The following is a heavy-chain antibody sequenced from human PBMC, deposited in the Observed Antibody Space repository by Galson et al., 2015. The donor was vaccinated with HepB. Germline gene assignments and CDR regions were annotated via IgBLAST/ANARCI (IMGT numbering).Heavy chain of an antibody. CDR2: ISSSTSTI. Sequence: SLRLSCAASGFTFSSYSMNWVRQAPGKGLEWVSYISSSTSTIYYADSVKGRFTISRDNAKNSLYLQMNSLRDEDTAVYYCARTGRRYYDSSGYLSYWGQGTLVTVSS. V-gene: IGHV3-48*02. CDR3: ARTGRRYYDSSGYLSY. J-gene: IGHJ4*02. CDR1: GFTFSSYS. D-gene: IGHD3-22*01.